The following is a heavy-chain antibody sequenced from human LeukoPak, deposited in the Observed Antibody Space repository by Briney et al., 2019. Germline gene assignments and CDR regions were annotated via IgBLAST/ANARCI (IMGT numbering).Heavy chain of an antibody. Sequence: GGSLRLSCGAPGFTFSSYFSSYGMSWVRQAPGKGLEWVSSISGSGDSTYYADSVKGRFTISRDNSKNTLYLQMNSLRVEDTAVYYCAKDRYYDILTGYSGVGAFDIWGQGTMVTVSS. CDR1: GFTFSSYFSSYG. V-gene: IGHV3-23*01. CDR2: ISGSGDST. D-gene: IGHD3-9*01. J-gene: IGHJ3*02. CDR3: AKDRYYDILTGYSGVGAFDI.